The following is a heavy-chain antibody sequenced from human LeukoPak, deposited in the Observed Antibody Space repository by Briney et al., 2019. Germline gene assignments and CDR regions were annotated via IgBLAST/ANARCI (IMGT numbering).Heavy chain of an antibody. D-gene: IGHD3-22*01. J-gene: IGHJ4*02. CDR2: INHSGST. Sequence: SETLSLTCAVYGGSFSGYYWSWIRQPPGKGLEWIGEINHSGSTNYNPSLKSRVTISVDTSKNQFSLKLSSVTAADTAVYYCARSVGGYLADYWGQGTLVTVSS. CDR3: ARSVGGYLADY. CDR1: GGSFSGYY. V-gene: IGHV4-34*01.